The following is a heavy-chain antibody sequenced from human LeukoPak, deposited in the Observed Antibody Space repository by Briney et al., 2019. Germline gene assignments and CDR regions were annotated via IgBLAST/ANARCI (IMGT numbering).Heavy chain of an antibody. Sequence: PGRSLRLSCAASGFTFSSYGMHWVRQAPGKGLEWVAVIWYDGSNKYYADSVKGRFTISRDNAKNSVYLQMNSLRTEDTAVYYCARGPHWGQGTLVTVSS. CDR2: IWYDGSNK. V-gene: IGHV3-33*01. CDR3: ARGPH. J-gene: IGHJ4*02. CDR1: GFTFSSYG.